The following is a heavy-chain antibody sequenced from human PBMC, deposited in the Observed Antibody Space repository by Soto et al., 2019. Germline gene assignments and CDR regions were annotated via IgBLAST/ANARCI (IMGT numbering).Heavy chain of an antibody. CDR3: VRDGTKTLRDWFDP. J-gene: IGHJ5*02. V-gene: IGHV4-4*07. Sequence: PSETQSLPCTLSGASISGYYWSWIRKSAGKGLEGIGRIYATGTTDYNPSLKSRVMMSVDTSKKQFSLKLRSVTAADTAVYYCVRDGTKTLRDWFDPWGQGISVTVSS. D-gene: IGHD1-1*01. CDR2: IYATGTT. CDR1: GASISGYY.